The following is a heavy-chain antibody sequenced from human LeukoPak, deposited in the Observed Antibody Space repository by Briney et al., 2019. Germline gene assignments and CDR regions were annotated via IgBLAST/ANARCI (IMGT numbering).Heavy chain of an antibody. J-gene: IGHJ4*02. CDR3: AEVKAGYCSSTSCLIFDY. V-gene: IGHV3-74*01. CDR2: INNDGSDT. CDR1: GFTFSSYW. D-gene: IGHD2-2*01. Sequence: GGSLRLSCTASGFTFSSYWMHWVRHAPGKGLVWVSYINNDGSDTSYADSVKGRFTISRDNAKNTLYLQMNSLRAEDTAVYYCAEVKAGYCSSTSCLIFDYWGQGTLVTVSS.